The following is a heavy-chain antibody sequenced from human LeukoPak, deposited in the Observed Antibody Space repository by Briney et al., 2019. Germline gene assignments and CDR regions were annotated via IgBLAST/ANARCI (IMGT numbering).Heavy chain of an antibody. CDR3: ARDRDGSGSYYNVATGWFDP. D-gene: IGHD3-10*01. Sequence: PGGSLRLSCAASGFTFSSYCMNWVRQAPGKGLEWVSSISSSSSYIYYADSVKGRFTISRDNAKNSLYLQMNSLRAEDTAVYYCARDRDGSGSYYNVATGWFDPWGQGTLVTVSS. CDR2: ISSSSSYI. J-gene: IGHJ5*02. V-gene: IGHV3-21*01. CDR1: GFTFSSYC.